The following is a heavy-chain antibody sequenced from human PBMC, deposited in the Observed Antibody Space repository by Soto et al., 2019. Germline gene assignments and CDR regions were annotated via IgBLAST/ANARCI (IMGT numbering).Heavy chain of an antibody. V-gene: IGHV3-30*18. Sequence: GALRLSCAASGFTFSSYGMHWVRQAPGKGLEWVAVISYDGSNKYYADSVKGRFTISRDNSKNTLYLQMNSLRAEDTAVYYCAKQQYSSSSGQDYYYGMDVWGQGTTVTVSS. D-gene: IGHD6-6*01. CDR3: AKQQYSSSSGQDYYYGMDV. J-gene: IGHJ6*02. CDR1: GFTFSSYG. CDR2: ISYDGSNK.